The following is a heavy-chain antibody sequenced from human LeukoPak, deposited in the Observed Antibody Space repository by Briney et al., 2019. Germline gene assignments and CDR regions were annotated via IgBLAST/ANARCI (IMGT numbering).Heavy chain of an antibody. CDR1: GGSISSGGYY. CDR3: ARDYGYGDYLTAFDI. V-gene: IGHV4-31*03. J-gene: IGHJ3*02. D-gene: IGHD4-17*01. CDR2: IYYSGST. Sequence: PSQTLSLTCSVSGGSISSGGYYWSWIRQHPGKGLEWIGYIYYSGSTYYNPSLKSRVTISVDTSKNQFSLKLSSVTAADTAVYYCARDYGYGDYLTAFDIWAKGQWSPSLQ.